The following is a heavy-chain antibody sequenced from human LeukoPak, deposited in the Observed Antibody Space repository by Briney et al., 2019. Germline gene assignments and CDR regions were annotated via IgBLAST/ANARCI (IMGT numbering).Heavy chain of an antibody. CDR2: INSNEGSR. D-gene: IGHD4-23*01. V-gene: IGHV3-74*01. Sequence: PGGSLRLSCTASGFTFSDFWMHWVRQAPGKGLVWVSRINSNEGSRGYADSVRGRFTISRDNAKNTLSLQMNSLRAEDTAVYCCARDDGGNPNDAFDIWGQGTMVTVSS. J-gene: IGHJ3*02. CDR3: ARDDGGNPNDAFDI. CDR1: GFTFSDFW.